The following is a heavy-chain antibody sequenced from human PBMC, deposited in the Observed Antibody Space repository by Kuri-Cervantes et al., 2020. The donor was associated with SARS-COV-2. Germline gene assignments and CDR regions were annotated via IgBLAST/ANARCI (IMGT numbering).Heavy chain of an antibody. J-gene: IGHJ5*02. CDR3: ARDKLWFGELTNWFDP. Sequence: SETLSLTCAVSGGSISSGGYSWSWIRQPPGKGLVWIGYIYHSGSTCYNPSLKSRVTISVDRSKNQFSLKLSSVTAADTAVYYCARDKLWFGELTNWFDPWGQGTLVTVSS. V-gene: IGHV4-30-2*01. CDR1: GGSISSGGYS. D-gene: IGHD3-10*01. CDR2: IYHSGST.